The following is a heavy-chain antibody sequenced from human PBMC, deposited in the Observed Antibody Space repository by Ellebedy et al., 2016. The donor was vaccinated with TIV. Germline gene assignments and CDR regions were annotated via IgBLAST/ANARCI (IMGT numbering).Heavy chain of an antibody. V-gene: IGHV6-1*01. CDR3: ARGWFGSGMGV. CDR1: GDSVSTDIG. D-gene: IGHD3-10*01. CDR2: TYYRSKWNN. Sequence: SQTLSLTCVISGDSVSTDIGWNWIRQSPSRGLEWLGRTYYRSKWNNDYAVSLKSRITINPDTSKNLFSLQLNSVPPEDTAVYYCARGWFGSGMGVWGQGTTVTVSS. J-gene: IGHJ6*02.